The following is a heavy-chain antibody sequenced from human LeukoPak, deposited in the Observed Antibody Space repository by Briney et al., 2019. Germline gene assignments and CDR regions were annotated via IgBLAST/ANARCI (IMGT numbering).Heavy chain of an antibody. J-gene: IGHJ3*02. CDR2: IVVGSGNT. D-gene: IGHD2-15*01. Sequence: SVKVSCKASVFTFTSSAVQWVRQARGQRLEWIGWIVVGSGNTNYAQKFQERVTITRDMSTSTAYMELSSLRSEDTAVYYCAALGLGYCSGGSCYRDTFDIWGQGTMVTVSS. CDR3: AALGLGYCSGGSCYRDTFDI. V-gene: IGHV1-58*01. CDR1: VFTFTSSA.